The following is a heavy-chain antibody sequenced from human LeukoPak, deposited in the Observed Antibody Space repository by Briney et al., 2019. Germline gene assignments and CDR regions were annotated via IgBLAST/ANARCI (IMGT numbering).Heavy chain of an antibody. Sequence: SVKVSCKASGGTFSSYAISWVRQAPGQGLEWMGRIIPILGIANYAQKFQGRVTITADKSTSTACTELSSLRSEDTAVYYCARGPPKRSGCHGPGFDYWGQGTLVTVSS. J-gene: IGHJ4*02. V-gene: IGHV1-69*04. CDR3: ARGPPKRSGCHGPGFDY. CDR2: IIPILGIA. D-gene: IGHD3-3*01. CDR1: GGTFSSYA.